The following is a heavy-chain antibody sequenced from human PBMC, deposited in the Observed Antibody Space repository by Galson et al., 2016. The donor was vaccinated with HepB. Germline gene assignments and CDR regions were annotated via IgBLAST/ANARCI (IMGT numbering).Heavy chain of an antibody. J-gene: IGHJ4*02. CDR1: GLTFSRYS. D-gene: IGHD5-24*01. Sequence: SLRLSCAASGLTFSRYSMNWVRQAPGKGLEWVSSISSSSAYMYYADSVRGRFAISRDNARNAVSLQMNSLRAEDTAVYYCVRAAYKNGYRYFDQWGQGTLVTVSS. V-gene: IGHV3-21*06. CDR3: VRAAYKNGYRYFDQ. CDR2: ISSSSAYM.